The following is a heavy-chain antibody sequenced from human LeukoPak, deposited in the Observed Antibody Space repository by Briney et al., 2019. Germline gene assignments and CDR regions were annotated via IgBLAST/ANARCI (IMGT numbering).Heavy chain of an antibody. CDR3: ARVGAAGPYYYYYMDV. Sequence: GGSLRLSCAASGFSLSRYWMSWVRQAPGKRLEWVANIKQDGSEIFYVDSVKGRFTISRDNAKNSLYLQMNSLRAEDTAVYYCARVGAAGPYYYYYMDVWGKGTTVTISS. V-gene: IGHV3-7*01. CDR1: GFSLSRYW. CDR2: IKQDGSEI. D-gene: IGHD6-13*01. J-gene: IGHJ6*03.